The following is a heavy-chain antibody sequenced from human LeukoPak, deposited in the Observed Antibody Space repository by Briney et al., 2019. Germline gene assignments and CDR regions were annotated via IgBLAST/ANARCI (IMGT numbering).Heavy chain of an antibody. Sequence: GRSLRLSCAASGFTFSSYDMHCVRQAPGKGLEWVTVISYDGSNKYYGDSVKGRFTISRDNSKNTLYLKMNSLRAEDTAVYYCAKEGSNGDFDYWGQGTLVTVSS. J-gene: IGHJ4*02. CDR2: ISYDGSNK. V-gene: IGHV3-30*18. D-gene: IGHD1-26*01. CDR1: GFTFSSYD. CDR3: AKEGSNGDFDY.